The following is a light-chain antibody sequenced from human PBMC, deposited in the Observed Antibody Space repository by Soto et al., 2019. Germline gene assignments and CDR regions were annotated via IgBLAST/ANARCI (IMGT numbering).Light chain of an antibody. J-gene: IGKJ4*01. CDR2: TAS. V-gene: IGKV1-39*01. Sequence: DIQMTQSPSSLSASVGDRVTITCRPSQSIYSYLNWYQQKPGKAPKLLIYTASSLKSGVPSRFSGSGSGTDFTLTISSLQPEDFATYYCQQSYSTQLTFGGGTKVDIK. CDR1: QSIYSY. CDR3: QQSYSTQLT.